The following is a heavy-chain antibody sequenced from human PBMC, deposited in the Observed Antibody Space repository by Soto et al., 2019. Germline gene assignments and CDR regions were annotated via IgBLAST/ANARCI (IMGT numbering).Heavy chain of an antibody. V-gene: IGHV3-33*01. CDR2: IWFDGSNK. D-gene: IGHD2-15*01. CDR3: ARGGRRGPRPLYYYGMDV. Sequence: QVQLVESGGGVVQPGRSLRLSCAASGFTFSNYAMHWVRQAPGKGMEWVAVIWFDGSNKNYADSVMGRFTISRDNSKNTLYLPMNSLRAADRAVYYCARGGRRGPRPLYYYGMDVWGQGNTVTVSS. CDR1: GFTFSNYA. J-gene: IGHJ6*02.